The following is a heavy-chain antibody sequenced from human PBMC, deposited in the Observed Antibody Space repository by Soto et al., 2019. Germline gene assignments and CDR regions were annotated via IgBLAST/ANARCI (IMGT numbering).Heavy chain of an antibody. Sequence: GGSLRLSCAASGFTFSSYGMHWVRQAPGKGLEWVAVISYDGSNKYYADSVKGRFTISRDNSKNTLYLQMNSLRAEDTAVYYCAKGQPGCSGGSCYYYYGMDVWGQGTTVTVSS. CDR1: GFTFSSYG. J-gene: IGHJ6*02. CDR3: AKGQPGCSGGSCYYYYGMDV. V-gene: IGHV3-30*18. CDR2: ISYDGSNK. D-gene: IGHD2-15*01.